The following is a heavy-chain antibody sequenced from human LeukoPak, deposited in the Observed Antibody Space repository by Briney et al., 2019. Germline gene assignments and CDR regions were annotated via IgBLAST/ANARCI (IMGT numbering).Heavy chain of an antibody. V-gene: IGHV4-61*08. J-gene: IGHJ4*02. CDR3: ARHPGYCSGGSCYHPGNVDY. CDR1: GGSISSGDYY. CDR2: IYYSGST. D-gene: IGHD2-15*01. Sequence: PSQTLSLTCTVSGGSISSGDYYWSWIRQPPGKGLEWIGYIYYSGSTNYNPSLKSRVTISVDTSKNQFSLKLSSVTAADTAVYYCARHPGYCSGGSCYHPGNVDYWGQGTLVTVSS.